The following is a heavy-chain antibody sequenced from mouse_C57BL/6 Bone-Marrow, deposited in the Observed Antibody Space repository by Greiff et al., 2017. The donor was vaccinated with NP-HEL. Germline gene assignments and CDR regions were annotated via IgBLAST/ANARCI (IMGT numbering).Heavy chain of an antibody. CDR3: ARPGGYYGSYYFDY. V-gene: IGHV5-17*01. CDR2: ISSGSSTI. Sequence: EVQLVESGGGLVKPGGSLKLSCAASGFTFSDYGMHWVRQAPEKGLEWVAYISSGSSTIYYADTVKGRFTISRDNAKNTLFLQMTSLRSEDTAMYYCARPGGYYGSYYFDYWGQGTTLTVSS. D-gene: IGHD1-1*01. CDR1: GFTFSDYG. J-gene: IGHJ2*01.